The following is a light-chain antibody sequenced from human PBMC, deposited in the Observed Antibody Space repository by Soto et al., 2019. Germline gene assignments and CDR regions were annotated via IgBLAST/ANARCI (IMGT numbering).Light chain of an antibody. V-gene: IGKV2-30*02. CDR3: LQGTHWPWT. Sequence: DVVMTQSPLFLPVTLGQPASISCRSSQSLIHSDGNTYLSWFQQRPGQSPRRLIYEVSDRDSGVPDRFPGSGSGTDFTLKIRRVDAEDVGVYYCLQGTHWPWTFGQGTEVEIK. CDR2: EVS. CDR1: QSLIHSDGNTY. J-gene: IGKJ1*01.